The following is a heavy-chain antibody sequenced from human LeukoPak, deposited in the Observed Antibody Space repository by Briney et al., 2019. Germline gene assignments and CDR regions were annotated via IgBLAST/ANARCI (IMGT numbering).Heavy chain of an antibody. J-gene: IGHJ3*02. V-gene: IGHV1-69*05. CDR1: GGTFSSYA. CDR3: ARGIAWRLGYCSSTSCHDAFDI. D-gene: IGHD2-2*01. Sequence: SVKVSCKASGGTFSSYAISWVRQAPGQGLEWMGGIIPIFGTANYAQKSQGRVTITTDESTSTAYMELSSLRSEDTAVYYCARGIAWRLGYCSSTSCHDAFDIWGQGTMVTVSS. CDR2: IIPIFGTA.